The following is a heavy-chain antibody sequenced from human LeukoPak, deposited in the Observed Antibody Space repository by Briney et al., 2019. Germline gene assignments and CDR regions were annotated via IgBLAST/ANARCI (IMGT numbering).Heavy chain of an antibody. Sequence: GESLKISCKGSGYSFTSYWIGWVRQMPGKGLEWMGIIYPGDSDTRYSPSFQGQVTISADKSISTAYLQWSSLKASDTAMYYCARLSDSSGYYPPDYYYGMGVWGQGTTVTVSS. D-gene: IGHD3-22*01. V-gene: IGHV5-51*01. J-gene: IGHJ6*02. CDR2: IYPGDSDT. CDR1: GYSFTSYW. CDR3: ARLSDSSGYYPPDYYYGMGV.